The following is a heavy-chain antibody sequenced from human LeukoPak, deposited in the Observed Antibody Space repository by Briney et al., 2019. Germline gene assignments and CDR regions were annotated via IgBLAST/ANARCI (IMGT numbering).Heavy chain of an antibody. CDR1: GFTFSSYS. V-gene: IGHV3-21*01. Sequence: GGSLRLSCAASGFTFSSYSMSWVRQAPGKGLEWVSSISSSSSYIYYADSVKGRFTISRDNAENSLYLQMNSLRAEDTAVYYCARVPLKMGYCSGGSCFEDYFDYWGQGTLVTVSS. CDR3: ARVPLKMGYCSGGSCFEDYFDY. D-gene: IGHD2-15*01. J-gene: IGHJ4*02. CDR2: ISSSSSYI.